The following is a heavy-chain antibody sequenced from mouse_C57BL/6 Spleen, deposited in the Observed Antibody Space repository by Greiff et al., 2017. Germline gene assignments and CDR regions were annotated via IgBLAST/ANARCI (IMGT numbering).Heavy chain of an antibody. J-gene: IGHJ4*01. CDR2: IYPRSGNT. CDR1: GYTFTSYG. CDR3: ARGDSITTVVATDAMDY. Sequence: QVQLQQSGAELARPGASVKLSCKASGYTFTSYGISWVKQRTGQGLEWIGEIYPRSGNTYYNEKFKGKATLTADKSSSTAYMELRSLTSEDSAVYFCARGDSITTVVATDAMDYWGQGTSVTVSS. D-gene: IGHD1-1*01. V-gene: IGHV1-81*01.